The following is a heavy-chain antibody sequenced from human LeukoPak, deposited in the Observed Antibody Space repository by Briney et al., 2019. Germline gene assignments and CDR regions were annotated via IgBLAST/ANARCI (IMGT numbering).Heavy chain of an antibody. Sequence: GGSLRLSCAASGFSFSDYYMSWIRQAPGKGLEWVSYISSSGSTTYYADSVKGRLTISRDNAKNSLYLQMNSLRAEDTAVYYCARVQRFLEWLPHNWFDPWGQGTLVTVSS. D-gene: IGHD3-3*01. CDR3: ARVQRFLEWLPHNWFDP. CDR2: ISSSGSTT. V-gene: IGHV3-11*01. CDR1: GFSFSDYY. J-gene: IGHJ5*02.